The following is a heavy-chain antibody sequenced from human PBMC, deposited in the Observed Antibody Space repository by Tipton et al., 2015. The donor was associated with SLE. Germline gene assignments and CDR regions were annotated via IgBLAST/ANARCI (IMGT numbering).Heavy chain of an antibody. CDR2: IYYTGST. CDR1: GGSISSYY. Sequence: TLSLTCTVSGGSISSYYWSWIRQPPGKGLEWIGYIYYTGSTNYNPSLKSRVTISVDTSKNQFSLKLSSVTAADTAVYYCARVSIVVVPGYFDYWGQGTLVTVSS. CDR3: ARVSIVVVPGYFDY. J-gene: IGHJ4*02. D-gene: IGHD2-2*01. V-gene: IGHV4-59*01.